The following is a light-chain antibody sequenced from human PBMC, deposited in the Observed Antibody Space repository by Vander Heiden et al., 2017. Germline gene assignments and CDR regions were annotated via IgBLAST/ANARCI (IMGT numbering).Light chain of an antibody. CDR3: QQSYRTPPLT. Sequence: DIQMTQSPSSLSASVGDRVTITCRASQSISSYLNWYQQKPGKAPKLLIYAASSLQSGVPSRFSGSGSGTDFTLTISSLQPEDFATYYCQQSYRTPPLTFGPGTKVDIK. CDR2: AAS. J-gene: IGKJ3*01. CDR1: QSISSY. V-gene: IGKV1-39*01.